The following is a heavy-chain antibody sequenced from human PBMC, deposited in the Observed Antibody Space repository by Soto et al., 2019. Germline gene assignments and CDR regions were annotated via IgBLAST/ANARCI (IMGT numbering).Heavy chain of an antibody. CDR2: ISGSGGST. Sequence: PGGSLRLSCAASGFTFSSYAMSWVRQAPGKGLEWVSAISGSGGSTYYADSVKGRFTISRDNSKNTLYLQMNSLRAEDTAVYYCAKEGDFWSGSYYYYYMDVWGKGTTVTVSS. V-gene: IGHV3-23*01. J-gene: IGHJ6*03. D-gene: IGHD3-3*01. CDR3: AKEGDFWSGSYYYYYMDV. CDR1: GFTFSSYA.